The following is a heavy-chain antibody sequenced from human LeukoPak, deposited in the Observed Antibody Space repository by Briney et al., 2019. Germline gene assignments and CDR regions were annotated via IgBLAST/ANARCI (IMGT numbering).Heavy chain of an antibody. D-gene: IGHD4-17*01. Sequence: SETLSLTCAVYGGSFSGYYWSWIRQPPGKGLEWIGEINHSGSTNYNPSLKSRVTISVDTSKNQFSLKLSSVTAADTAVYYCARGSLMTTVTAGWFDPWGQGTLVTVSS. CDR3: ARGSLMTTVTAGWFDP. CDR1: GGSFSGYY. J-gene: IGHJ5*02. V-gene: IGHV4-34*01. CDR2: INHSGST.